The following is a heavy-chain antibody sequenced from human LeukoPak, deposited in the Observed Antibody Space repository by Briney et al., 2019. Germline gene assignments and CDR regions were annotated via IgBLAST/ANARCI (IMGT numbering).Heavy chain of an antibody. CDR2: IYPGDSDT. V-gene: IGHV5-51*01. D-gene: IGHD2-2*01. Sequence: GGALQISCQGSGCIFTSYWIGWVRQMPGKGLEGMGIIYPGDSDTRYSPSFQGQVTISADKSISTAYLQWSSLKASDTAMYYCARLPNIVVVPAAMANDAFDIWGQGTMVTVSS. CDR1: GCIFTSYW. CDR3: ARLPNIVVVPAAMANDAFDI. J-gene: IGHJ3*02.